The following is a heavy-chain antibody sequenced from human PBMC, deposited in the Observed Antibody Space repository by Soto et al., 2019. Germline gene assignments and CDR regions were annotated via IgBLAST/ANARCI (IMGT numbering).Heavy chain of an antibody. CDR2: INSSSSTI. J-gene: IGHJ4*02. V-gene: IGHV3-48*02. Sequence: GGSLRLSCAASGFTFTSHSMNWVRQAPGKGLEWVSYINSSSSTIYYANPVKGRFTTSRDNAKSSLYVQMNSLRDEDRAVYYSARDAKGSPGDHFDYWGQGTLVTVSS. CDR3: ARDAKGSPGDHFDY. CDR1: GFTFTSHS. D-gene: IGHD1-1*01.